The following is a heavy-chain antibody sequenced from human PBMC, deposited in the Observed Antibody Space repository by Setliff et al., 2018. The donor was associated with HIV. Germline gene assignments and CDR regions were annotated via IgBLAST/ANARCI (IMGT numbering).Heavy chain of an antibody. Sequence: SETLSLTCTVTGGSISSNNFYWGWIRRPPGKGLEWIGTIYSSGDSFYDPSLKSRVTTSIDSSKNQFSLKLSSVTAADTAVYYCAREHFWSGRLDPWGQGTLVTVSS. D-gene: IGHD3-3*02. J-gene: IGHJ5*02. CDR3: AREHFWSGRLDP. CDR2: IYSSGDS. V-gene: IGHV4-39*02. CDR1: GGSISSNNFY.